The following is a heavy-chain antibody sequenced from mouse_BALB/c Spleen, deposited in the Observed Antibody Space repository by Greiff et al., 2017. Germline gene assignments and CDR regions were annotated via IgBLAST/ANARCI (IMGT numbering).Heavy chain of an antibody. CDR2: ISSGGSYT. Sequence: VSRVESGGGLVKPGGSLKLFCAAFGFPFSSYAMFWVRQTPEKRPEGVATISSGGSYTYYPDSVKGRFTISRDNAKNTLYLQMSRLRSEDTAMYYCARGDDGTHYAMDYWGQGTSVTVSS. J-gene: IGHJ4*01. CDR3: ARGDDGTHYAMDY. CDR1: GFPFSSYA. D-gene: IGHD2-3*01. V-gene: IGHV5-9-3*01.